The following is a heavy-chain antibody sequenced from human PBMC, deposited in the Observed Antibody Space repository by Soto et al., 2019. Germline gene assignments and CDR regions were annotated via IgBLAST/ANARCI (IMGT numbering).Heavy chain of an antibody. V-gene: IGHV1-69*06. D-gene: IGHD3-22*01. J-gene: IGHJ6*02. CDR3: ARGRMVMRLIYYYGMDV. CDR2: IIPIFGTA. Sequence: ASVKVSCKASGGTFSSYAISWVRQAPGQGLEWMGGIIPIFGTANYAQKFQGRVTITADKSTSTAYMELSSLRSEDTAVYYCARGRMVMRLIYYYGMDVWGQGTTVTVSS. CDR1: GGTFSSYA.